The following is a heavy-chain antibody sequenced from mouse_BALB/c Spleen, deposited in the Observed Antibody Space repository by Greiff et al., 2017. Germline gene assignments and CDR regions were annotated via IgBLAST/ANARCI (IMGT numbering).Heavy chain of an antibody. Sequence: EVQVVESGGGLVKPGGSLKLSCAASGFTFSDYYMYWVRQTPEKRLEWVATISDGGSYTYYPDSVKGRFTISRDNAKNNLYLQMSSLKSEDTAMYYCARGLYGNHYAMDYWGQGTSVTVSS. CDR3: ARGLYGNHYAMDY. J-gene: IGHJ4*01. CDR2: ISDGGSYT. CDR1: GFTFSDYY. D-gene: IGHD2-1*01. V-gene: IGHV5-4*02.